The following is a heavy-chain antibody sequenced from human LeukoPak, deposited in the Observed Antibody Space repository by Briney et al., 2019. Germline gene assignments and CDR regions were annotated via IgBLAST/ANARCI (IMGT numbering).Heavy chain of an antibody. Sequence: PSETLSLTCTVSGYSISSGYYWGCIRQPPGKGLEWIGSIYHSGSTYYNPSLKSRVTISVDTSKNQFSLKLSSVTAADTAVYYCARSTMVRGVTYWFDPWGQGTLVTVSS. CDR2: IYHSGST. J-gene: IGHJ5*02. CDR3: ARSTMVRGVTYWFDP. CDR1: GYSISSGYY. D-gene: IGHD3-10*01. V-gene: IGHV4-38-2*02.